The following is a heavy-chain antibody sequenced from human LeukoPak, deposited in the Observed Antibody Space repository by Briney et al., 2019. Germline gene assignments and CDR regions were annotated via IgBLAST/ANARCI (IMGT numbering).Heavy chain of an antibody. Sequence: ASVKVSCKASGYTFTGYYMHWVRQAPGQGLEWMGWINPNSGGTNYAQKFQGRVTMTRDTSISTAYMELSRLRSDDTAVYYCARDPIGGSYLNWFDPWGQGTPVTVSS. D-gene: IGHD1-26*01. J-gene: IGHJ5*02. CDR1: GYTFTGYY. CDR2: INPNSGGT. CDR3: ARDPIGGSYLNWFDP. V-gene: IGHV1-2*02.